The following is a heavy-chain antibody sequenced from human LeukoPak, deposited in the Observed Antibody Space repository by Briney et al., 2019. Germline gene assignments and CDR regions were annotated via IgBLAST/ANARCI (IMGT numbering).Heavy chain of an antibody. D-gene: IGHD6-13*01. CDR1: GGSISSYY. V-gene: IGHV4-59*12. Sequence: SETLSLTCTVSGGSISSYYWSWIRQPPGKGLEWIGYIYYSGSTNYNPSLKSRVTISVDTSKNQFSLKLSSVTAADTAVYYCARSASSNPRSSWFDPWGQGTLVTVSS. CDR2: IYYSGST. J-gene: IGHJ5*02. CDR3: ARSASSNPRSSWFDP.